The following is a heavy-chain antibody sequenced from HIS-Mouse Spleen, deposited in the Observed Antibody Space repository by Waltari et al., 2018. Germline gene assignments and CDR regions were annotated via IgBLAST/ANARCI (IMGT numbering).Heavy chain of an antibody. Sequence: QLQLQESGPGLVKPSETLSLTCTVSGGSISSSSYYWGWIRQPPGKGLEWIGSIYYSGRPSYHPSLKSRVTISVDTSKNQFSLKLSSVTAADTAVYYCAREIPYSSSWYDWYFDLWGRGTLVTVSS. V-gene: IGHV4-39*07. CDR1: GGSISSSSYY. J-gene: IGHJ2*01. CDR3: AREIPYSSSWYDWYFDL. D-gene: IGHD6-13*01. CDR2: IYYSGRP.